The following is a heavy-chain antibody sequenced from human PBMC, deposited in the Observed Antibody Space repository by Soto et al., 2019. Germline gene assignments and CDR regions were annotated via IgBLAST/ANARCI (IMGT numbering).Heavy chain of an antibody. CDR2: INHSGST. CDR1: GGSFSGYY. V-gene: IGHV4-34*01. D-gene: IGHD3-16*01. Sequence: PSETLSLTXAVYGGSFSGYYWSWIRQPPGKGLEWIGEINHSGSTNYNPSLKSRVTISVDTSKNQFSLKLSSVTAADTAVYYCARGPRGHRPPQRFFDYWGQGTLVTVSS. CDR3: ARGPRGHRPPQRFFDY. J-gene: IGHJ4*02.